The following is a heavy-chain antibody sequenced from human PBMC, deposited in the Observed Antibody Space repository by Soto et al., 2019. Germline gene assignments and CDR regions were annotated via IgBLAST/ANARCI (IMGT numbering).Heavy chain of an antibody. Sequence: VASVKVSCKASGGTFSSYAISWVRQAPGQGLEWMGGIIPIFGTANYAQKFQGRVTITADESTSTAYMELSSLRSEDTAVYYCARMVTRYSGYGYYYYYGMDVWGQGTTVTVSS. J-gene: IGHJ6*02. D-gene: IGHD5-12*01. CDR3: ARMVTRYSGYGYYYYYGMDV. CDR2: IIPIFGTA. CDR1: GGTFSSYA. V-gene: IGHV1-69*13.